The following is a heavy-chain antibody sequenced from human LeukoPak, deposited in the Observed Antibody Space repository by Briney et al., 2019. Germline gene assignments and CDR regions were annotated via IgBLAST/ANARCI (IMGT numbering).Heavy chain of an antibody. CDR1: GGSLSSSNNY. J-gene: IGHJ4*02. V-gene: IGHV4-39*07. D-gene: IGHD3-22*01. CDR3: AREGTMIAPGFDC. CDR2: ISYSGST. Sequence: PSETLSLTCTVSGGSLSSSNNYWGWTRQPPGKGLEWFGSISYSGSTYYNPSLKSRVTMSVDTSQNQFSLKLGSVTAADTAVYYCAREGTMIAPGFDCWGQGTLVTVSS.